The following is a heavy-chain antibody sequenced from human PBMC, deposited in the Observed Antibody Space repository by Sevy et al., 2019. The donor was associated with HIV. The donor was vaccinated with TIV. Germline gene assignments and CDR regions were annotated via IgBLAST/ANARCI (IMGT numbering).Heavy chain of an antibody. J-gene: IGHJ4*02. V-gene: IGHV3-15*07. Sequence: GGSLRPSCAASGLTLSYAWLNWVRPAQGKGMGWVGHIKSESDGGTTDFATPVKSRFIISRDDSKNTLYLQMNSLKTGDTGLYYCTGRNFEFWGRGTLVTVSS. CDR2: IKSESDGGTT. CDR1: GLTLSYAW. CDR3: TGRNFEF.